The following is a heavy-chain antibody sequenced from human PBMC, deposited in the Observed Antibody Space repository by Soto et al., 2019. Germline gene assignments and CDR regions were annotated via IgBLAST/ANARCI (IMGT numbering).Heavy chain of an antibody. J-gene: IGHJ4*02. CDR1: GGSFSGYY. CDR2: INHSGST. V-gene: IGHV4-34*01. CDR3: ERGRGSGSYYFVY. D-gene: IGHD3-10*01. Sequence: SETLSLTCAVYGGSFSGYYWSWIRQPPGKGLEWIGEINHSGSTNYNPSLKSRVTISVDTSKNQFSLKLSSVTAADTAVYYCERGRGSGSYYFVYWGQGTLVTVS.